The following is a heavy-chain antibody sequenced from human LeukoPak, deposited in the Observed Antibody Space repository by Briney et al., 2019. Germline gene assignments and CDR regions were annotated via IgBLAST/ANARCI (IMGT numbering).Heavy chain of an antibody. CDR1: GYTFTSYG. J-gene: IGHJ4*02. D-gene: IGHD6-19*01. CDR2: ISAYNGNT. V-gene: IGHV1-18*01. CDR3: ARDRGAVAGTMEWVDY. Sequence: GASVTVSCTASGYTFTSYGISWVRQAPGQGLEWMGWISAYNGNTNYAQKLQGRVTMTTDTSTSTAYMELRSLRSDDTAVYYCARDRGAVAGTMEWVDYWGQGTLVTVSS.